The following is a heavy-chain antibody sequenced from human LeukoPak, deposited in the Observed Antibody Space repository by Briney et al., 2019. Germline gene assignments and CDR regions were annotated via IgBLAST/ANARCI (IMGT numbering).Heavy chain of an antibody. CDR2: ISGAGGRT. Sequence: GGSLRLSCAASGFSLSTYAMSWVRQAPGKGPEWVSAISGAGGRTYYADSVEGRFTISRDNSKNTLYLQMDSLRAEDTAVYYCAKAEVVVAANGPYFDYWGQGTLVTVSS. D-gene: IGHD2-15*01. V-gene: IGHV3-23*01. CDR1: GFSLSTYA. J-gene: IGHJ4*02. CDR3: AKAEVVVAANGPYFDY.